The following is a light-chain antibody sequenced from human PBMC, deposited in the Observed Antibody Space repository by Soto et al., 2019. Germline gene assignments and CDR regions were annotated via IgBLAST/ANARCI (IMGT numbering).Light chain of an antibody. V-gene: IGLV2-14*03. CDR3: SSYTSGSTLVV. J-gene: IGLJ2*01. CDR2: DVT. CDR1: SSDVGGYNY. Sequence: QPVLTQPASVSGSPGQSITISCTGTSSDVGGYNYVSWYQQHPGKAPKVMIYDVTKRPSGISNRFSGSKSGNTAALTISGLQAEDEADYYCSSYTSGSTLVVFGGGIKLTVL.